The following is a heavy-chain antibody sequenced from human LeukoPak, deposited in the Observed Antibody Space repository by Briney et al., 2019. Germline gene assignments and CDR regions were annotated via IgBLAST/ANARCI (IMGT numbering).Heavy chain of an antibody. D-gene: IGHD3-10*01. V-gene: IGHV4-61*01. Sequence: PSETLSLTCTVSGCSVSSGSYYWSWIRQPPGKGLEWIGYIYYSGSTNYNPSLKSRVTISVDTSKNQFSLKLSSVTAADTAVYYCARGPGRGYFDYWGQGTLVTVSS. J-gene: IGHJ4*02. CDR1: GCSVSSGSYY. CDR2: IYYSGST. CDR3: ARGPGRGYFDY.